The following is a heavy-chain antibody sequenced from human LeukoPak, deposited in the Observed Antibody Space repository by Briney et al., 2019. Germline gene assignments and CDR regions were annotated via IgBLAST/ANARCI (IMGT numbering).Heavy chain of an antibody. J-gene: IGHJ4*02. D-gene: IGHD6-13*01. V-gene: IGHV3-74*01. CDR1: GFTLSNYW. Sequence: GESLKLSCAASGFTLSNYWMHWVRQGPGKGLVWVSRVSNDGSSTAYADSVRGRFTISRDNAKNTLYLQMNSLRAADTAVYYCVGAAADTTPRPWGQGTLVTVSS. CDR2: VSNDGSST. CDR3: VGAAADTTPRP.